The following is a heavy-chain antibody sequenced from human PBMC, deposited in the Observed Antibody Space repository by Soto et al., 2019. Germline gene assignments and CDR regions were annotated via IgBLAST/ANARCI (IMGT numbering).Heavy chain of an antibody. D-gene: IGHD2-8*01. CDR2: IYYSGTT. Sequence: SETLSLTCTVSGGSIRSDPYYWIWIRQPPGRGLEWVANIYYSGTTHYNSSLKNRVTISVDKSRNQFFLKLNSVTATDTAVYYCASGHGPQSDFWGQGTLVTVSS. V-gene: IGHV4-30-4*01. J-gene: IGHJ4*02. CDR3: ASGHGPQSDF. CDR1: GGSIRSDPYY.